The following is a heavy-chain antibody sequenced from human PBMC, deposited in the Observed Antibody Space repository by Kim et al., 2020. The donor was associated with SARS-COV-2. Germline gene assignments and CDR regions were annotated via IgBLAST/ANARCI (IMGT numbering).Heavy chain of an antibody. CDR1: GYSISSGYY. D-gene: IGHD4-17*01. CDR2: IYHSGST. CDR3: ARAGYGGNSVEFDY. V-gene: IGHV4-38-2*02. J-gene: IGHJ4*02. Sequence: SETLSLTCTVSGYSISSGYYWGWIRQPPGKGLEWIGSIYHSGSTYYNPSLKSRVTISVDTSKNQFSLKLSSVTAADTAVYYCARAGYGGNSVEFDYWGQGTLVTVSS.